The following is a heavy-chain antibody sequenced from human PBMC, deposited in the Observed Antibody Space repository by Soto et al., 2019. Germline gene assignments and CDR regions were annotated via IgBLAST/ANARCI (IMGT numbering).Heavy chain of an antibody. CDR3: TYYSGYDPAFEY. CDR2: IYWNDEK. J-gene: IGHJ4*02. D-gene: IGHD5-12*01. Sequence: ESGPTLVNPTQTLTLTCTFSGFALTTSGVGVGWIRQPPGKALEWLALIYWNDEKRYSPSLKSRLTITKDTSKNQVVLTMTNMDPVDTATYYCTYYSGYDPAFEYWGQGTLVTVSS. CDR1: GFALTTSGVG. V-gene: IGHV2-5*01.